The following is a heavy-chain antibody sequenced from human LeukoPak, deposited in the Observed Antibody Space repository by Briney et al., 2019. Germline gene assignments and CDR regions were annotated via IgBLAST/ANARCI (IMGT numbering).Heavy chain of an antibody. D-gene: IGHD5-18*01. V-gene: IGHV1-2*02. J-gene: IGHJ3*02. CDR3: ARDLPKRGYSYGVDAFDI. CDR2: INPNSGGT. Sequence: ASVTVSCKASGYTFTGYYMHWVRQAPGQGLEWMGWINPNSGGTNYAQKFQGRVTMTRDTSISTAYMELSRLRSDDTAVYYCARDLPKRGYSYGVDAFDIWGQGTMVTVSS. CDR1: GYTFTGYY.